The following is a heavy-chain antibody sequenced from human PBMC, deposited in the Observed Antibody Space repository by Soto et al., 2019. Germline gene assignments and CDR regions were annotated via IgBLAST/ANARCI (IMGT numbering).Heavy chain of an antibody. CDR1: GGSISSSSYY. J-gene: IGHJ6*02. V-gene: IGHV4-39*01. Sequence: SETLSLTCTVSGGSISSSSYYWGWIRQPPGKGLEWIGSIYYSGSTYYNPSLKTRVTISVDTSKNQFSLKLSSVTAADTAVYYCARHEERGSYYHLGLYGMDVWGQGTTVSVSS. D-gene: IGHD1-26*01. CDR2: IYYSGST. CDR3: ARHEERGSYYHLGLYGMDV.